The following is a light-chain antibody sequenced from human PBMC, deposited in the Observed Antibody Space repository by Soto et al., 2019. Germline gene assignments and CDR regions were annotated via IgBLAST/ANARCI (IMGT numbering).Light chain of an antibody. CDR2: AAS. CDR1: QGISSY. J-gene: IGKJ4*01. Sequence: DIELTQSSSSLSASVGDRVTITCRASQGISSYLAWYQQKPGKAPKLLIYAASTLQSGVPSRFSGSGSGTDFTLTISSLQPEDFATYYCQQLSSYPRTFGRGTKVDI. CDR3: QQLSSYPRT. V-gene: IGKV1-9*01.